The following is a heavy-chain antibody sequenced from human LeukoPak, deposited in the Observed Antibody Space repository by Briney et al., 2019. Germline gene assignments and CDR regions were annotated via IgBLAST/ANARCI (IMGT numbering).Heavy chain of an antibody. D-gene: IGHD1-26*01. V-gene: IGHV3-30-3*01. J-gene: IGHJ4*02. Sequence: GRSLRLSCAASGFTFSSYAMHWVRQAPGKGLEGVAVISYDGSNKYYADSVKGRFTISRDNSKNTLYLQMNSLRAEDTAGYYCARAGAIAYYFDYWGQGTLVTVSS. CDR3: ARAGAIAYYFDY. CDR2: ISYDGSNK. CDR1: GFTFSSYA.